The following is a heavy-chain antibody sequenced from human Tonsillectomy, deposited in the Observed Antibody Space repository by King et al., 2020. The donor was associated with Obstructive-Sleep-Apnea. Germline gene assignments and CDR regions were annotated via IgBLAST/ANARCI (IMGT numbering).Heavy chain of an antibody. CDR2: IYWDDDK. V-gene: IGHV2-5*02. D-gene: IGHD6-13*01. CDR1: GFSLSTSGVG. CDR3: EHIGVDAAGGSYYYYGMDV. J-gene: IGHJ6*02. Sequence: TLKESGPTLVKPTQTLTLTCTFSGFSLSTSGVGVGWIRQPPGKALEWLALIYWDDDKRYSPSLKSRLTITKDTTKNQVVLTMTNMDPVDTATYYCEHIGVDAAGGSYYYYGMDVWGQGTTVTVSS.